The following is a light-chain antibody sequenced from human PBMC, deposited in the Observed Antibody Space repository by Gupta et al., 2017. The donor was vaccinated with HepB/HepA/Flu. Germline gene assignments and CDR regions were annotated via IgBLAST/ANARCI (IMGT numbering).Light chain of an antibody. J-gene: IGKJ4*01. CDR3: QQRRGRLT. V-gene: IGKV3-11*01. Sequence: EIVLTQSPATLSLSPGERATLSCRASQSVSSFLAWYQQKPGQAPMLLIYDASKRASGIPASFSGSGAWTDFTLTSSRPEAEDFAGYYRQQRRGRLTFGGGTKVEIK. CDR2: DAS. CDR1: QSVSSF.